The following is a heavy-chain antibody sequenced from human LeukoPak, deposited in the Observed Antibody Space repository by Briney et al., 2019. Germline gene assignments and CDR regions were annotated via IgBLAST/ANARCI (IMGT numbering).Heavy chain of an antibody. CDR1: GYTFTSYG. CDR3: ARDLWYYDSSGYFGY. Sequence: ASVKVSCKASGYTFTSYGISWVRQAPGQGLEWKGWISAYNGNTNYAQKLQGRVTMTTDTSTSTAYMELRSLRSDDTAVYYCARDLWYYDSSGYFGYWGQGTLVTVSS. D-gene: IGHD3-22*01. CDR2: ISAYNGNT. J-gene: IGHJ4*02. V-gene: IGHV1-18*01.